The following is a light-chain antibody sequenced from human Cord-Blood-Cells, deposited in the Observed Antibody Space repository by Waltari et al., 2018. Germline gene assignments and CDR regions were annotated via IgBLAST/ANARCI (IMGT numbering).Light chain of an antibody. J-gene: IGKJ2*03. CDR2: GAS. CDR3: QQYNNWPPYS. CDR1: QSVSSN. Sequence: EIVMTQSPATLSVSPGERATLSCRRNQSVSSNLAWYQQKPGQAPRLLIYGASTRATGIPARFSGSGSGTDFTLTISSLQSEDFAVYYCQQYNNWPPYSFGEGTKLEIK. V-gene: IGKV3-15*01.